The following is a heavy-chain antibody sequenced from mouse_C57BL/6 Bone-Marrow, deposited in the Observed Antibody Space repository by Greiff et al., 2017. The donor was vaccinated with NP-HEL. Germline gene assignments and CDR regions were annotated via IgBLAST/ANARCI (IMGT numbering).Heavy chain of an antibody. J-gene: IGHJ2*01. D-gene: IGHD1-1*01. CDR1: GYTFTDYY. CDR3: ARGTTVVEGDYFDY. CDR2: INPNNGGT. V-gene: IGHV1-26*01. Sequence: EVKLQQSGPELVKPGASVKISCKASGYTFTDYYMNWVKQSHGKSLEWIGDINPNNGGTSYNQKFKGKATLTVDKSSSTAYMELRSLTSEDSAVYYCARGTTVVEGDYFDYWGQGTTLTVSS.